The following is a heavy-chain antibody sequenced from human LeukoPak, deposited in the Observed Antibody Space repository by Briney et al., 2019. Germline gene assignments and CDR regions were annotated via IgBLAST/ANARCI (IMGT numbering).Heavy chain of an antibody. D-gene: IGHD1-26*01. Sequence: PSETLSLTCAVYGGSFSGYYWSWIRQPPGKGLEWIGEINHSGSTNYNPSLKSRVTISGDTSKNQFSLKLSSVTAADTAVYYSAREEPQKYYFDYWGQGTLVTVSS. CDR3: AREEPQKYYFDY. J-gene: IGHJ4*02. CDR1: GGSFSGYY. CDR2: INHSGST. V-gene: IGHV4-34*01.